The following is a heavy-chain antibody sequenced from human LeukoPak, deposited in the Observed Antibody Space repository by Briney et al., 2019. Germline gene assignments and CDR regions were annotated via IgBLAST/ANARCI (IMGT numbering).Heavy chain of an antibody. CDR1: GFTFSTSS. D-gene: IGHD6-6*01. V-gene: IGHV3-48*04. J-gene: IGHJ6*03. CDR2: ISSSSTTI. CDR3: ARVVYSSFGLGYYYYYMDV. Sequence: PGGSLRLSCAASGFTFSTSSMNWVRQAPGKGLEWVSYISSSSTTIYSADSVKGRFTISRDNAKNSLYLQMNSLRAEDTAVYYCARVVYSSFGLGYYYYYMDVWGKGTTVTVSS.